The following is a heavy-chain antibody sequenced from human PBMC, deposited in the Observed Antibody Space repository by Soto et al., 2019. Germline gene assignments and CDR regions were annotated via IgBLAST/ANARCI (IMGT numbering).Heavy chain of an antibody. V-gene: IGHV4-31*03. D-gene: IGHD2-2*01. CDR3: ARGRTSSPTPGEY. CDR1: GGSISSGGYY. J-gene: IGHJ4*02. Sequence: QVQLQESGPGLVKPSQTLSLTCTVSGGSISSGGYYWSWIRQHPGKGLEWIGYIYYSGSNYYNPSLKSRVTXSXAXXKNHFSLKLSSVTAADTAVYYCARGRTSSPTPGEYWGQGTLVTVSS. CDR2: IYYSGSN.